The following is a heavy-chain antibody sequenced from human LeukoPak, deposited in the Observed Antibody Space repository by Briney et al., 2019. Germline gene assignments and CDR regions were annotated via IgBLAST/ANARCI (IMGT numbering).Heavy chain of an antibody. J-gene: IGHJ4*02. V-gene: IGHV4-39*07. CDR2: IYYSGST. CDR3: ARDPVAAAH. Sequence: SETLSLTCTVSGGSISSSSYYWGWIRQPPGKGLEWIGSIYYSGSTYYNPSLKSRVAISVDTSKNQFSLKLSSVTAADTAVYYCARDPVAAAHWGQGTLVTVSS. CDR1: GGSISSSSYY. D-gene: IGHD2-2*01.